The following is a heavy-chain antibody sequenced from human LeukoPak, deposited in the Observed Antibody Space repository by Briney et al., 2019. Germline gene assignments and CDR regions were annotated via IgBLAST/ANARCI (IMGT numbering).Heavy chain of an antibody. D-gene: IGHD6-19*01. V-gene: IGHV3-21*01. J-gene: IGHJ4*02. CDR2: ISSSSSYI. Sequence: PGGSLRLPCAASGFSFTSYSMNWVRQAPGKGLEWVSSISSSSSYIYYADSVKGRFTISRDNAKNSLYLQMNSLRAEDTAVYYCARDRGLRDKGIAVEPQEENPDWGQGTLVTVSS. CDR1: GFSFTSYS. CDR3: ARDRGLRDKGIAVEPQEENPD.